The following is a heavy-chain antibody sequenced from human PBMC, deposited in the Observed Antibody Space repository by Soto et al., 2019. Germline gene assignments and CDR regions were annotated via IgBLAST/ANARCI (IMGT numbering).Heavy chain of an antibody. Sequence: EVQLVESGGGLVQPGRSLRLYCAASGFTFDDYAMHWVRQPPGKGLEWVSGISWNGGIIGYTGSVKGRFTISRDNAKNSLYLQMNSLRAEDTALYYCAKVLTRSGYYTYAFDIWGQGTMVTVSS. CDR3: AKVLTRSGYYTYAFDI. CDR1: GFTFDDYA. D-gene: IGHD3-3*01. V-gene: IGHV3-9*01. CDR2: ISWNGGII. J-gene: IGHJ3*02.